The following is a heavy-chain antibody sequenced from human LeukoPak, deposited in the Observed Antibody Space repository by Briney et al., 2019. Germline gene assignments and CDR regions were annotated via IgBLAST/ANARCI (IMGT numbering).Heavy chain of an antibody. D-gene: IGHD3-22*01. Sequence: PGGSLRLSRAASGFTVSTNYLSWVRQAPGKGLEWISVIYSGGSTYYADSVKGRFTISRDNSNNTLYLHMRSLRAEDTAVYYCARSTPYDSSGYYYAIAYFPHWGQGTLVTVTS. CDR2: IYSGGST. J-gene: IGHJ1*01. CDR1: GFTVSTNY. V-gene: IGHV3-66*01. CDR3: ARSTPYDSSGYYYAIAYFPH.